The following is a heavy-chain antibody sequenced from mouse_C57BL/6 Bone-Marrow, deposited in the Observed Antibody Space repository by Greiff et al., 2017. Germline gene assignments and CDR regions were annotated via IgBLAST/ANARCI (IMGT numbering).Heavy chain of an antibody. Sequence: EVQLQQSGPVLVKPGASVKMSCTASGYTFTDYYMNWVKQSPGKGLEWIGVINPYNGGTSSNQRVTGKATLTVDKSSSKAYMELNSLTSEDSAVYYCARWSFDYWGQGTTLTVSS. CDR2: INPYNGGT. J-gene: IGHJ2*01. V-gene: IGHV1-19*01. CDR1: GYTFTDYY. CDR3: ARWSFDY.